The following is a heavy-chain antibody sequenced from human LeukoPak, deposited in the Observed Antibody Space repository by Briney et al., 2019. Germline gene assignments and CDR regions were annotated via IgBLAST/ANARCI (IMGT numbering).Heavy chain of an antibody. J-gene: IGHJ4*02. V-gene: IGHV3-21*04. CDR1: GFTFISYT. CDR2: ISSSSSYI. CDR3: AKSGLNRFDY. Sequence: GGPLRLSCAASGFTFISYTMNWVRQAPGKGLEWVSSISSSSSYIYYADSVKGRFTISRDNAKNSLYLQMNSLRAEDTAIYYCAKSGLNRFDYWGQGALVTVSS. D-gene: IGHD2-15*01.